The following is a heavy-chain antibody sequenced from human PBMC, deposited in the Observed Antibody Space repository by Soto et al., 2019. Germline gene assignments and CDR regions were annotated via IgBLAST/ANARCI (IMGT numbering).Heavy chain of an antibody. CDR3: ATEHASGSYHRY. CDR1: GFTFRSYS. D-gene: IGHD3-10*01. Sequence: EVQLVESGGGLIQPGGSLRLSCAASGFTFRSYSMNWVRQAPGKGLEWISYISSTSSAMYYADSVKGRFTISRDDANNSLYLQMNSLRAEDTAVYYCATEHASGSYHRYWGQGTLVTVSS. J-gene: IGHJ4*02. CDR2: ISSTSSAM. V-gene: IGHV3-48*01.